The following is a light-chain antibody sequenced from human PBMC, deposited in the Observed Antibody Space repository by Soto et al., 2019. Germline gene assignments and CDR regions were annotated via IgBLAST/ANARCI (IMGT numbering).Light chain of an antibody. Sequence: QSVLTQPPSVSGAPGQRVTISCTGSSSNIGAGYGVHWYQQLPGKAPQLLIYNNNNRPSGVPDRFSGSKSGTSASLAITGLQAEDEADYYCQSYAITLNASVFGGGTKLTVL. CDR2: NNN. V-gene: IGLV1-40*01. CDR1: SSNIGAGYG. CDR3: QSYAITLNASV. J-gene: IGLJ2*01.